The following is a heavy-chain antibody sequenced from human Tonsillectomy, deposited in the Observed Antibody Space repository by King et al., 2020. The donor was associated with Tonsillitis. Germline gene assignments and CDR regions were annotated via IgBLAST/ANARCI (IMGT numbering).Heavy chain of an antibody. CDR2: ISYDGSNK. Sequence: VQLVESGGGVVQPGRSLRVSCAASGFTFSDYGMHWVRQAPGKGLEWVAVISYDGSNKYYADFVKGRFTISRANSKNTLYLQMNSLRAEDTAMYHCAKDRFDFWSALGYWGRGTLVTVSS. CDR3: AKDRFDFWSALGY. D-gene: IGHD3-3*01. J-gene: IGHJ4*02. CDR1: GFTFSDYG. V-gene: IGHV3-30*18.